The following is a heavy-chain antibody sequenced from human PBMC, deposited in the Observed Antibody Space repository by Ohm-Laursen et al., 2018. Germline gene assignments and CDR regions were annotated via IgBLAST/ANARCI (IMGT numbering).Heavy chain of an antibody. CDR3: AKDHSPYSSNLRSAFDI. V-gene: IGHV3-9*01. Sequence: SLRLSCAASGFTFDDYAMHWVWQAPGKGLEWVSGISWNSGSIGYADSVKGRFTISRDNAKNSLYLQMNSLRAEDTALYYCAKDHSPYSSNLRSAFDIWGQGTMVTVSS. CDR2: ISWNSGSI. CDR1: GFTFDDYA. J-gene: IGHJ3*02. D-gene: IGHD6-13*01.